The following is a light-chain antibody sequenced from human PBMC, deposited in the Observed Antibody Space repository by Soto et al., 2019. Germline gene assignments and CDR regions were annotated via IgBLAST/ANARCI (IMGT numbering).Light chain of an antibody. Sequence: QSVLTHPASVSGSPGQSITISRTGTSSDVGGYNYVSWYQQHPGKAPQIMIYEVSNRPSGVSNRFSGYRSGNTATLTISGLQAEDEAEYYCSSYTDSSNYVFGTGTKVTVL. V-gene: IGLV2-14*01. CDR2: EVS. CDR3: SSYTDSSNYV. J-gene: IGLJ1*01. CDR1: SSDVGGYNY.